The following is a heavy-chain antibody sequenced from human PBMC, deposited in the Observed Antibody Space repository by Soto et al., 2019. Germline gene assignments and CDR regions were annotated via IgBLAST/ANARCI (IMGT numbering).Heavy chain of an antibody. CDR2: IYWDDDK. CDR3: AHRLNYYDSSGDCFDP. D-gene: IGHD3-22*01. J-gene: IGHJ5*02. Sequence: QITLKESGPTLVKPTQTLTLTCTFSGFSLSTSGVGVGWIRQPPGKALEWLALIYWDDDKRYSPSLKSRLTITKDTSKNQVVLTMTNIDPVDTATYYCAHRLNYYDSSGDCFDPWGQGTLVTVSS. V-gene: IGHV2-5*02. CDR1: GFSLSTSGVG.